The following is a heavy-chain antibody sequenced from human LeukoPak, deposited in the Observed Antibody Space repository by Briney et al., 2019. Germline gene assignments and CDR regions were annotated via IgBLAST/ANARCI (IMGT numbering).Heavy chain of an antibody. CDR1: GFTFSSYW. CDR2: IKQDGSEK. V-gene: IGHV3-7*03. J-gene: IGHJ4*02. Sequence: GGSLRLSCAASGFTFSSYWMSWVRQAPGKGLEWVANIKQDGSEKYYVDSVKGRFTISRDNAKNSLYLQMSSLKTEDTAVYYCNTDSLVLNYWGQGTLVTVSS. CDR3: NTDSLVLNY. D-gene: IGHD3-16*01.